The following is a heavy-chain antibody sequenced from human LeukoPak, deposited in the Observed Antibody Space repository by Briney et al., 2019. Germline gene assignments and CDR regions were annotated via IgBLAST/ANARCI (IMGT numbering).Heavy chain of an antibody. Sequence: GASVKVSCKASGGTFSSYAISWVRQAPGQGLEWMGRIIPIFGIANYAQKFQGRVTITADKSTSTAYMELSSLRSEDTAVYYCARGDYYDSSGYPYYYYYGMDVWGQGTTVTVSS. CDR3: ARGDYYDSSGYPYYYYYGMDV. CDR2: IIPIFGIA. V-gene: IGHV1-69*04. J-gene: IGHJ6*02. CDR1: GGTFSSYA. D-gene: IGHD3-22*01.